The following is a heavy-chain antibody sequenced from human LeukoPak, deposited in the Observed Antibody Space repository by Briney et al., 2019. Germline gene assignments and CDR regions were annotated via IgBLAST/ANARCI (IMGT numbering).Heavy chain of an antibody. Sequence: GASLRLSCAASGFTVSSNYMCWVRQAPGKGLEWVSVIYSGGSTYYADSVKGRFTISRDTSKNTLYLQMNSLRAEDTAVYYCARDEEYYGSGFFVYSGEGALVTVSS. CDR1: GFTVSSNY. CDR2: IYSGGST. V-gene: IGHV3-66*01. J-gene: IGHJ4*02. CDR3: ARDEEYYGSGFFVY. D-gene: IGHD3-10*01.